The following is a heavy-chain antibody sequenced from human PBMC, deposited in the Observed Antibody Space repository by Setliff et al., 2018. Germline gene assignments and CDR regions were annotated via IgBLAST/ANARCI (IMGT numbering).Heavy chain of an antibody. V-gene: IGHV3-23*01. CDR1: GFTVSSNY. J-gene: IGHJ6*02. Sequence: GGSLRLSCAASGFTVSSNYMSWVRQAPGKGLEWLSSISGDGDTTYNADSVNGRFTISRDNSKNTLYLQMNSLSGDDTAVYYCAKFISYYYYGMDGWGQGTTVTVSS. CDR2: ISGDGDTT. CDR3: AKFISYYYYGMDG.